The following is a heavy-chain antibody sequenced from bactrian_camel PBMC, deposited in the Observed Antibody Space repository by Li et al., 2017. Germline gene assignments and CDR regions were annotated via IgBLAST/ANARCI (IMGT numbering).Heavy chain of an antibody. D-gene: IGHD6*01. J-gene: IGHJ6*01. CDR1: GFKFEPVD. Sequence: QLVESGGGSVQAGGSLRLSCVGSGFKFEPVDLSWVRQAPGKGLEWVSGINGANGRTYYSDSVRGRFTISRDNAKNTVYLQLNSLKSEDTGLYYCATDTDGGNWNWYGCWGQGTQVTVS. CDR2: INGANGRT. V-gene: IGHV3S40*01. CDR3: ATDTDGGNWNWYGC.